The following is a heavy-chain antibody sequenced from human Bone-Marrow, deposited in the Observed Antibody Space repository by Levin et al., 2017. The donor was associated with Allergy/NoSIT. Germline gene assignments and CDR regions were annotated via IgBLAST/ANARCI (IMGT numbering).Heavy chain of an antibody. V-gene: IGHV6-1*01. J-gene: IGHJ4*02. CDR1: GDSFSSNSAA. CDR2: TYYRSQWYD. Sequence: SQTLSLTCAISGDSFSSNSAAWNWIRQSPSRGLEWLGRTYYRSQWYDDYADSVKGRIIINPDTSKNQFSLQLNSVTPDDTAVYYCARDRDFDLLTGFSQYYFDYWGQGTLVTVSS. D-gene: IGHD3-9*01. CDR3: ARDRDFDLLTGFSQYYFDY.